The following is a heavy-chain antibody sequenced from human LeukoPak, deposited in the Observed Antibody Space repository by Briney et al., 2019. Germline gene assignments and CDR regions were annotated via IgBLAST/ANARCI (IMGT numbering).Heavy chain of an antibody. J-gene: IGHJ4*02. CDR1: GDSNSSYY. CDR2: IYYSGNT. CDR3: ARHNRKVDTAMVYVDY. Sequence: PLETLSLTCTFSGDSNSSYYWVWSGQPPGKGLEWIGSIYYSGNTYYNPSLKSRVTISVDTSQNQFSMELSSVTAADTAVYYFARHNRKVDTAMVYVDYWGQGTLVTVSS. D-gene: IGHD5-18*01. V-gene: IGHV4-39*01.